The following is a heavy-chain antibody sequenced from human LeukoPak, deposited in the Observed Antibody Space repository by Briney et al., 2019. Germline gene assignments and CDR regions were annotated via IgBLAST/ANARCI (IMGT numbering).Heavy chain of an antibody. CDR2: IKQDGSEK. J-gene: IGHJ5*02. V-gene: IGHV3-7*01. Sequence: WGSLRLSCAASGFTFSSYWMSWVRQAPGKGLEWVANIKQDGSEKYYVDSVKGRFTISRDNAKNSLYLQMNSLRAEDTAVYYCAREIGYDFWTRANWFDPWGQGTLVTVSS. D-gene: IGHD3-3*01. CDR1: GFTFSSYW. CDR3: AREIGYDFWTRANWFDP.